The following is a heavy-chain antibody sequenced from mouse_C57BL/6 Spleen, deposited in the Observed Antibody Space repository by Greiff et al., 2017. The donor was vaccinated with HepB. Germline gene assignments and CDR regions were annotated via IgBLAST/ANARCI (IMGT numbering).Heavy chain of an antibody. V-gene: IGHV1-15*01. CDR2: IDPETGGT. CDR1: GYTFTDYE. Sequence: VQLQQSGAELVRPGASVTLSCKASGYTFTDYEMHWVKQTPVHGLEWIGAIDPETGGTAYNQKFKGKAILTADKSSSTAYMELRSLTSEDSAVYYCTRPYYGSSGHFDVWGTGTTVTVSS. D-gene: IGHD1-1*01. J-gene: IGHJ1*03. CDR3: TRPYYGSSGHFDV.